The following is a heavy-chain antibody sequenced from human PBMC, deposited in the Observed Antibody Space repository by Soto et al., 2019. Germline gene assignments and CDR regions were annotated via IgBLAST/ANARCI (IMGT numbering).Heavy chain of an antibody. CDR1: GASVGSGGYY. D-gene: IGHD3-9*01. Sequence: TLSLTCTVSGASVGSGGYYWRWIRQVPGKGLEWIGYIKSSGPTHYSPSLKGRVNISFDKSKNKGFLTLRFVTGSDTAVYFCARDVRDTGYSYWFDPWGRGILVTVSS. J-gene: IGHJ5*02. V-gene: IGHV4-31*03. CDR2: IKSSGPT. CDR3: ARDVRDTGYSYWFDP.